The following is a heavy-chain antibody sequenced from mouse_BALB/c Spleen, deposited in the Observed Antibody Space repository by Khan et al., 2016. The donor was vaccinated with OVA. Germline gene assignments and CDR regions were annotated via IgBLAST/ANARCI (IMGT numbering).Heavy chain of an antibody. CDR2: IDPPNDDS. CDR3: ATVYGNPFAY. D-gene: IGHD2-1*01. J-gene: IGHJ3*01. V-gene: IGHV14-3*02. CDR1: GFNIKDTY. Sequence: VQLKESGAELVKPGASVNLSCSASGFNIKDTYIHWVKQRPEQGLEWIGRIDPPNDDSKYGPKFQDKATLTADTSSNTAYLQLTTLPSEDTAVYYCATVYGNPFAYWGQGTLVSVSA.